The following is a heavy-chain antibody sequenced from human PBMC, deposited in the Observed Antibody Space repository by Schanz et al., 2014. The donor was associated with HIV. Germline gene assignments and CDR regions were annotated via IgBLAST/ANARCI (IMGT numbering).Heavy chain of an antibody. Sequence: QVQLVESGGGVGQPGRSLRLSCAVSGFTFSSYGMHWVRQAPGKGLEWAAVIWYNGSNKYYADSVKGRFTISRDNSKNTLYLQMNSLRAEDTAVYYCARDRMVYAQAPLYYFDYWGQGTLVTVSS. J-gene: IGHJ4*02. D-gene: IGHD2-8*01. CDR3: ARDRMVYAQAPLYYFDY. CDR1: GFTFSSYG. CDR2: IWYNGSNK. V-gene: IGHV3-33*01.